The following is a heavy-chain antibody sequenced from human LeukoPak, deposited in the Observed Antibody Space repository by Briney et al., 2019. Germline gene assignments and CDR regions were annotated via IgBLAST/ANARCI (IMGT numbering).Heavy chain of an antibody. CDR1: GGSISSGGYS. CDR2: IYHSGST. Sequence: PSETLSLTCAVSGGSISSGGYSWSWIRQPPGKGLEWIGYIYHSGSTYYNPSLKSRVTISVDRSKNQFSLKLSSVTAADTAVYYCARGPRGWLDYWGQGTLVTVSS. D-gene: IGHD3-22*01. V-gene: IGHV4-30-2*01. J-gene: IGHJ4*02. CDR3: ARGPRGWLDY.